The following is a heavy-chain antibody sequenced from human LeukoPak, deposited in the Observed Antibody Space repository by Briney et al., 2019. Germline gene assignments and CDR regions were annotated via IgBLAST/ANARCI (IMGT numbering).Heavy chain of an antibody. CDR2: IHYSGST. D-gene: IGHD4-17*01. Sequence: SETLSLTCTDSVGSISSYYWSWIRQPPGKGLEWISYIHYSGSTYYTPSVESRVTMSIYTSKNKFSLKLSSVTAADTAVYYCARRRGDGDDYVAFDIWGQGTMVTVSS. CDR3: ARRRGDGDDYVAFDI. V-gene: IGHV4-59*08. J-gene: IGHJ3*02. CDR1: VGSISSYY.